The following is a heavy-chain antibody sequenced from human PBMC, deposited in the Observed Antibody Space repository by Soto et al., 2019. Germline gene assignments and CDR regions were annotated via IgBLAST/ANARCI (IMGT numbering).Heavy chain of an antibody. V-gene: IGHV4-30-4*01. D-gene: IGHD2-15*01. CDR1: GDSISSVDYF. CDR2: IYKSATT. J-gene: IGHJ5*01. Sequence: TLSLTCSVSGDSISSVDYFGAWIREPPGQALEYIGYIYKSATTYYNPSFESRVAISLDTSKSQFSLNVTSVTAADTAVYFCARGRYCLTGRCFPNWFDSWGQGTLVTVSS. CDR3: ARGRYCLTGRCFPNWFDS.